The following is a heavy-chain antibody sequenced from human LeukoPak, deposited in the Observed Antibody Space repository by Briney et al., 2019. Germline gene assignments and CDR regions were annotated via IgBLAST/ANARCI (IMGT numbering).Heavy chain of an antibody. Sequence: GGSLRLSCEASGFSFSKHAMSWVRQAPGKGLEWVAAFSGVGSGTYYADSVKGRFSISRDNSKNTLYLQMNSLRAEDTAVYYCAKPARTDYADYWGQGTLVTVSS. CDR1: GFSFSKHA. CDR3: AKPARTDYADY. CDR2: FSGVGSGT. D-gene: IGHD1-14*01. J-gene: IGHJ4*02. V-gene: IGHV3-23*01.